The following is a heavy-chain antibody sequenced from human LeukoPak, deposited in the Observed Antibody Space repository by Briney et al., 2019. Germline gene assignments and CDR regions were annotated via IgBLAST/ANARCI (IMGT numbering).Heavy chain of an antibody. D-gene: IGHD6-6*01. V-gene: IGHV3-74*01. J-gene: IGHJ4*02. CDR3: ARDSSHYLGSSDY. CDR1: RGFTFSSNW. CDR2: VNSDGSDT. Sequence: GGSLRLSCAASRGFTFSSNWMYWVRQAPGKGLVWVSRVNSDGSDTAYADSVKGRFTISRDNVNNILHLQMNSLRAEDTAIYYCARDSSHYLGSSDYWGQGTLVTVSS.